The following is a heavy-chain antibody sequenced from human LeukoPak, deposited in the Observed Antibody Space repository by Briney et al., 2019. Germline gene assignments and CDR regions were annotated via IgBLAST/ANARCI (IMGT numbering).Heavy chain of an antibody. D-gene: IGHD6-13*01. CDR3: ARSLPYGTTWYGRSDF. J-gene: IGHJ4*02. V-gene: IGHV3-7*03. CDR1: GFTFSSYA. Sequence: GRSLRLSCAASGFTFSSYAMHWVRQAPEKGLEWVANIRQDGDTKYYVDSVKGRFTISRDNAMNSLYLQMNSLRAEDTAIYYCARSLPYGTTWYGRSDFWGQGTLVTVSS. CDR2: IRQDGDTK.